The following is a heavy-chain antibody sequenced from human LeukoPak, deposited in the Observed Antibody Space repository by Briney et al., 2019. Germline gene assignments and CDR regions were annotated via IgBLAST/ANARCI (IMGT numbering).Heavy chain of an antibody. CDR1: GFTFSNSW. CDR2: IRKTGSET. J-gene: IGHJ4*02. CDR3: AREDGYCSGGNCYSYFDS. Sequence: GGSLRLSCAASGFTFSNSWMSWVRQAPGKGLEWVAYIRKTGSETYYVDSVKGRFTITRDNARNSLFLQMNSLRAEDTAVYYCAREDGYCSGGNCYSYFDSWGQGTLVTVSS. D-gene: IGHD2-15*01. V-gene: IGHV3-7*01.